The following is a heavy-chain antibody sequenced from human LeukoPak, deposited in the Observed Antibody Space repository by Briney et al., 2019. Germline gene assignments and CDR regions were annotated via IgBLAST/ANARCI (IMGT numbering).Heavy chain of an antibody. CDR2: SRNRANSYTI. Sequence: GGSLRLSCAASGFTFSDHYMDWVGQAPGRGLEWVGRSRNRANSYTIEYAASVRGRFTISRDESKNSLYMEMNSLKSEDTAVYYCALFPRLTCSGECYFGYWGQGTLVTVSS. V-gene: IGHV3-72*01. J-gene: IGHJ4*02. D-gene: IGHD2-21*01. CDR3: ALFPRLTCSGECYFGY. CDR1: GFTFSDHY.